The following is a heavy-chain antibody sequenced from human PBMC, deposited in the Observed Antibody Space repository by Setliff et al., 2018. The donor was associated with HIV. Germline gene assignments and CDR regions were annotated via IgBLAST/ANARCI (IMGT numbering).Heavy chain of an antibody. Sequence: PSETLSLTCAVYGGSFSGYYWSWIRQPPGKGLEWIGEINHSGSTNYNPSLKSRVTISVDTSKNQFSLKLSSVTAADTAVYYCARGGTTVTPRRRGWFDPWGQGTLVTVSS. V-gene: IGHV4-34*01. J-gene: IGHJ5*02. CDR1: GGSFSGYY. D-gene: IGHD4-4*01. CDR2: INHSGST. CDR3: ARGGTTVTPRRRGWFDP.